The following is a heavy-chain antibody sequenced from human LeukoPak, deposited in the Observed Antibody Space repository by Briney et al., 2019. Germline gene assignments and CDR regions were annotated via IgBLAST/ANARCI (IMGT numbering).Heavy chain of an antibody. CDR3: ARGVVLGQDDAFDI. D-gene: IGHD3/OR15-3a*01. V-gene: IGHV4-59*12. CDR1: GGSISNYY. CDR2: IFYRGSI. J-gene: IGHJ3*02. Sequence: SETLSLTCTVSGGSISNYYWSWIRQPPGKGLEWIGYIFYRGSIDYSPSLQSRVTISVDTSKNHLSLRLTSVTAADTAVYFCARGVVLGQDDAFDIWGRGTMVSVSS.